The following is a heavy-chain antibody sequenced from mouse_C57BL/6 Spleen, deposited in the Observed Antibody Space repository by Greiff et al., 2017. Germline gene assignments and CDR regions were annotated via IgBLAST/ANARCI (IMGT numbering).Heavy chain of an antibody. D-gene: IGHD2-3*01. V-gene: IGHV1-64*01. CDR1: GYTFTSYW. CDR3: ARRGDGYYVLNWDLADY. Sequence: QVQLQQPGAELVKPGASVKLSCKASGYTFTSYWMHWVKQRPGQGLEWIGMIHLNSGSTNYNEKFKSKATLTVDKSSSTAYMQLSSLTSEDSAVYYCARRGDGYYVLNWDLADYWGQGTTLTVSS. J-gene: IGHJ2*01. CDR2: IHLNSGST.